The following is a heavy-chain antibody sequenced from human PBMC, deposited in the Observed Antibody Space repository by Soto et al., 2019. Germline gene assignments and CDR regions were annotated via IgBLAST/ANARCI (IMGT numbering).Heavy chain of an antibody. Sequence: SETLSLTCAVSGDSITSSYWSWLRQPPGKGLEWIADIHHSGVTNYNPSLKSRVIISLDRSKNQFSLQLNSMTAADTAVYYCSRTEPFTAAGPYWGKGTLVPVSS. D-gene: IGHD6-13*01. V-gene: IGHV4-4*02. CDR1: GDSITSSYW. CDR3: SRTEPFTAAGPY. J-gene: IGHJ4*02. CDR2: IHHSGVT.